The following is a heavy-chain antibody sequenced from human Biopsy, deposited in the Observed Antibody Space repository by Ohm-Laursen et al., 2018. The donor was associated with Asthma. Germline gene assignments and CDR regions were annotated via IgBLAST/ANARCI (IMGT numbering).Heavy chain of an antibody. CDR3: ASYFPKDYVRYNFQF. CDR1: GSTFSNFA. Sequence: KVSCKAPGSTFSNFANRWGRQAPGQGVEWLGGIMTGFGTTNYAQKFQGRVTVTEDTATDTAYIELSSLSSDDTAVYYCASYFPKDYVRYNFQFWGQGTLVTVSS. J-gene: IGHJ4*02. V-gene: IGHV1-69*06. CDR2: IMTGFGTT. D-gene: IGHD4-17*01.